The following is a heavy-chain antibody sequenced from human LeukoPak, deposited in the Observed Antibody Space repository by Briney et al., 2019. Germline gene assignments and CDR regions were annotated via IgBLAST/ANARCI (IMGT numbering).Heavy chain of an antibody. CDR1: GGTFSSYA. J-gene: IGHJ4*02. CDR3: ARAATTVVTPGTDFFDY. Sequence: SVKVPCKASGGTFSSYAISWVRQAPGQGLEWMGRIIPILGIANYAQKFQGRVTITADKSTSTAYTELSSLRSEDTAVYYCARAATTVVTPGTDFFDYWGQGTLVTVSS. CDR2: IIPILGIA. V-gene: IGHV1-69*04. D-gene: IGHD4-17*01.